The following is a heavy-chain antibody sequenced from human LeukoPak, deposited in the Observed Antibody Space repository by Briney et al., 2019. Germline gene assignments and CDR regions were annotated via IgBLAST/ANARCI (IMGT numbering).Heavy chain of an antibody. J-gene: IGHJ3*02. CDR2: ISYDGSNK. D-gene: IGHD4-17*01. CDR1: GFTFSSYG. V-gene: IGHV3-30*18. Sequence: GGSLRLSCAASGFTFSSYGMHWVRQAPGKGLEWVAVISYDGSNKYYADSVKGRFTISRDNSKNTLYLQMNSLRAEDTAVYYCAKGRGTVTPWDAFDIWGQGTMVTVSS. CDR3: AKGRGTVTPWDAFDI.